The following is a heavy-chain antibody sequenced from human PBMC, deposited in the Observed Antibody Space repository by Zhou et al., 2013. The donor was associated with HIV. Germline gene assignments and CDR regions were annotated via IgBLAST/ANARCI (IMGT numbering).Heavy chain of an antibody. J-gene: IGHJ6*03. CDR2: VIPVFRSP. CDR1: GGTFSSYV. D-gene: IGHD6-19*01. Sequence: QVQLVQSGAEVKKPGSSVKVSCKASGGTFSSYVISWVRQAPGQGLEWMGGVIPVFRSPNYADKFRDRMMLTSDASTGTVYMEMWGLTYGDTAVYYCATLSGGWPHPYYYYMDVWAEGTTVTV. V-gene: IGHV1-69*05. CDR3: ATLSGGWPHPYYYYMDV.